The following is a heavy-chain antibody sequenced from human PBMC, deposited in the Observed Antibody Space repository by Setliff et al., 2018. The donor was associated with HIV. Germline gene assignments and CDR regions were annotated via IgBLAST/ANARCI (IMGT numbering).Heavy chain of an antibody. V-gene: IGHV4-39*01. CDR2: IYYSGST. Sequence: PSETLSLTCTVSGGSISSSSYYWGWIRQPPGKGLEWIGSIYYSGSTYYNPSLKSRVTISVDTSKNQFALKLSSVTAAETAVYYCARGRVFDYWGQGTLVTVSS. CDR3: ARGRVFDY. CDR1: GGSISSSSYY. J-gene: IGHJ4*02.